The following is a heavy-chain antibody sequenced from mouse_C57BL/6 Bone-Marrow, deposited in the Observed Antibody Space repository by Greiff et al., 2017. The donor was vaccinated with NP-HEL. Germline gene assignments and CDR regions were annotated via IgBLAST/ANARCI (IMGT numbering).Heavy chain of an antibody. CDR2: IYPGDGDT. J-gene: IGHJ2*01. V-gene: IGHV1-80*01. Sequence: QVQLQQSGAELVKPGASVKISCKASGYAFSSYWMNWVKQRPGKGLEWIGQIYPGDGDTNYNGKFKGKATLTADKSSSTAYMQLSSLTSEDSAVYFCARSGDYYGRGYYFDYWGQGTTLTVSS. CDR3: ARSGDYYGRGYYFDY. CDR1: GYAFSSYW. D-gene: IGHD1-1*01.